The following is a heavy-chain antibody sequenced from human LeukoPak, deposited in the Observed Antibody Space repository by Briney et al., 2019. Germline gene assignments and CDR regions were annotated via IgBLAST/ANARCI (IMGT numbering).Heavy chain of an antibody. CDR1: GFTFSSYA. CDR2: ISDSGGIT. D-gene: IGHD5-18*01. Sequence: GRSLRLSCAASGFTFSSYAMHWVRQAPGKGLDWVSAISDSGGITYYADSVKGRFTISRDNSKNTLYLQMNSLRAEDTAVYYCAKVANGYSYYFDYWGQGTLVTVSS. CDR3: AKVANGYSYYFDY. V-gene: IGHV3-23*01. J-gene: IGHJ4*02.